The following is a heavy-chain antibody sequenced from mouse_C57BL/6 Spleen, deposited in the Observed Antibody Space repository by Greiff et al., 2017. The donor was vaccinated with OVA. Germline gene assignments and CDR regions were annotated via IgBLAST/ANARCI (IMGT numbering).Heavy chain of an antibody. J-gene: IGHJ1*03. CDR1: GYTFTTYP. CDR2: FHPYNDDT. CDR3: ARSGNYVDWYFDV. V-gene: IGHV1-47*01. Sequence: VKLQESGAELVKPGASVKMSCKASGYTFTTYPIEWMKQNHGKSLEWIGNFHPYNDDTKYNEKFKGKATLTMEKSSSTVYLELSRLTSDDSAVYYCARSGNYVDWYFDVWGTGTTVTVSS. D-gene: IGHD2-1*01.